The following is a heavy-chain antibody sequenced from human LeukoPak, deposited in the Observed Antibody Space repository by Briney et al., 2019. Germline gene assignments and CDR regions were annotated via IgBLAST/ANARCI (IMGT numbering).Heavy chain of an antibody. V-gene: IGHV1-69*04. CDR1: GGTFSRYA. CDR2: IIPMIGIT. D-gene: IGHD3-22*01. CDR3: ARAYYYDSSGYYYSWYFDL. J-gene: IGHJ2*01. Sequence: ASVKVSCKASGGTFSRYALSWVRQAPGQGLEWMGRIIPMIGITNYAQSFPGRVTITADKTTNTAYMELSSLRSDDTAVYYCARAYYYDSSGYYYSWYFDLWGRGTLVTVSS.